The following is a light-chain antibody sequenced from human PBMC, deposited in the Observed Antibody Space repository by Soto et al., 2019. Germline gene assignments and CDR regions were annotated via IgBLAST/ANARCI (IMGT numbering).Light chain of an antibody. Sequence: DIQMTQSPYSLSASVGDSVTITCRASQNIRTYLNWYQQKPGRAPKLLIHSASALPSGVPSRFSGSGSGTEFTLTMSGLQPEDFATYYCQQGHPTPYTLGQGTKVDIK. CDR3: QQGHPTPYT. J-gene: IGKJ2*01. V-gene: IGKV1-39*01. CDR1: QNIRTY. CDR2: SAS.